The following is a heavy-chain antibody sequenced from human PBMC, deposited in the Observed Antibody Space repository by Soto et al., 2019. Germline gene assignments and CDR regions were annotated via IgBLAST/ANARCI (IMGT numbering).Heavy chain of an antibody. V-gene: IGHV4-59*08. CDR1: GASINSYF. Sequence: SETLSLTCTVSGASINSYFWSWIRQPPGKGLEWIGYISDSGNTNYNPSLKSRVTISVDTSKNQFSLRLTSVTAADTAVYYCARRNGIDYWGQGTLVTVSS. J-gene: IGHJ4*02. CDR3: ARRNGIDY. D-gene: IGHD4-4*01. CDR2: ISDSGNT.